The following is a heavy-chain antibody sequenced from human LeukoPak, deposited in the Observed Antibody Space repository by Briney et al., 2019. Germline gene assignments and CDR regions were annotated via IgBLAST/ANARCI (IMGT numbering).Heavy chain of an antibody. Sequence: SETLSLTCTVSGASVSSASYWTWIRQPPGKGMEWIEHIYNGVNTNYNPSLKSRVTISVDTSKNQFSLRLNSVTAADTAVYYCARSRAFNSGAFDPWGQGSLVTVSS. D-gene: IGHD1-26*01. V-gene: IGHV4-61*01. J-gene: IGHJ5*02. CDR3: ARSRAFNSGAFDP. CDR1: GASVSSASY. CDR2: IYNGVNT.